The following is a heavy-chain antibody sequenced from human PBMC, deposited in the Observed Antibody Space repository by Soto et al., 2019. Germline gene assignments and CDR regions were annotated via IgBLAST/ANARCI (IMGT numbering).Heavy chain of an antibody. CDR1: GFTFSKAW. CDR3: TTDPVYDYIWGSPFSRYI. V-gene: IGHV3-15*01. D-gene: IGHD3-16*01. CDR2: IKSKTDGGTT. J-gene: IGHJ3*02. Sequence: PGGSLRLSCAASGFTFSKAWMSWVRQAPGKGLEWVGRIKSKTDGGTTDYAAPVKGRFTISRDDSKNTLYLQMNSLKTEDTAVYYCTTDPVYDYIWGSPFSRYIWGQGTMVTVSS.